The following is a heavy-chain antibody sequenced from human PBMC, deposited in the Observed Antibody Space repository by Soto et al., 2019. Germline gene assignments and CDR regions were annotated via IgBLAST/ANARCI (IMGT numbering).Heavy chain of an antibody. D-gene: IGHD2-15*01. CDR2: INHSGST. Sequence: TSETLSLTCAVYGGSFSGYYWSWIRQPPGKGLEWIGEINHSGSTNYNPSLKSRVTISVDTSKNQFSLKLSSVTAADTAVYYCARAPRVAATPQAFDIWGQGTMVTVSS. J-gene: IGHJ3*02. CDR3: ARAPRVAATPQAFDI. CDR1: GGSFSGYY. V-gene: IGHV4-34*01.